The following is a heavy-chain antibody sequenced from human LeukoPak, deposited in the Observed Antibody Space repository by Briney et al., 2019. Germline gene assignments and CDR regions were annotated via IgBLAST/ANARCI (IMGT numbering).Heavy chain of an antibody. CDR3: ARHPQGYCRSTSCENDAFDI. CDR1: GYSISSGYY. Sequence: SETLSLTCAVSGYSISSGYYWGWIRQPPGKGLEWIGSIYHSGSTYYNPSLKSRVTISVDTSKNQFSLKLSSVTAADTAVYYCARHPQGYCRSTSCENDAFDIWGQGTMVTVSS. D-gene: IGHD2-2*01. CDR2: IYHSGST. J-gene: IGHJ3*02. V-gene: IGHV4-38-2*01.